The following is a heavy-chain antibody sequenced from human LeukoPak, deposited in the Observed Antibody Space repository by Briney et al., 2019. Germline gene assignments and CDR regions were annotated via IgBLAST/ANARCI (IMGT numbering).Heavy chain of an antibody. CDR2: IYSGDSSST. J-gene: IGHJ4*02. CDR1: GFTFNNYW. V-gene: IGHV3-74*01. Sequence: GGSLRLSCTASGFTFNNYWMHWVRQPPGKGLVWVSRIYSGDSSSTTYADSVKGRFTISRDNAKNTLYLQMNSLRAEDTAVYYCAKDRGDYYGSGSYYDYWGQGTLVTVSS. D-gene: IGHD3-10*01. CDR3: AKDRGDYYGSGSYYDY.